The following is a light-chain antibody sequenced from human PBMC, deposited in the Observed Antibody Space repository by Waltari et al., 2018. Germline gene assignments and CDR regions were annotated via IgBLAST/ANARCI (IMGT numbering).Light chain of an antibody. J-gene: IGKJ2*01. Sequence: DAVMTQSPLSLPVTLGQPASISCRSSQSLVFSDGNIYLNWFQQRPGQSQRRLIYKVSNRDSGVPDRFSGSGSGTDFTLKISRVEAEDVGGVYYCMQATHWPYTFGQGTKLEIK. V-gene: IGKV2-30*01. CDR1: QSLVFSDGNIY. CDR3: MQATHWPYT. CDR2: KVS.